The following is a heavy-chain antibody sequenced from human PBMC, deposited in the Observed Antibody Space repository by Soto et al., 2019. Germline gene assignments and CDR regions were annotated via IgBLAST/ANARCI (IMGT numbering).Heavy chain of an antibody. J-gene: IGHJ5*02. CDR3: ARSRPSGSGYYFRKRNWFDP. CDR2: INHSGST. V-gene: IGHV4-34*01. Sequence: SETLSLTCAVYGGSFSGYYWSWIRQPPGKGLEWIGEINHSGSTNYNPSLKSRVTISVDTSKNQFSLKLGSVTAADTAVYYCARSRPSGSGYYFRKRNWFDPWGQGTLVTV. D-gene: IGHD3-3*01. CDR1: GGSFSGYY.